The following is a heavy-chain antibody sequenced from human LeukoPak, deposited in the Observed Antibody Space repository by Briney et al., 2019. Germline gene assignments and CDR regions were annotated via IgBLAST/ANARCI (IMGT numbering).Heavy chain of an antibody. Sequence: SETLSLTCTVSGGSISSYYWNWIRQPPGKGLEWIGYIYYSGSTNYNPSLKSRVIISVDTSKNQFSLKLSSVTAADTAVYYCARSAYYYMDVWGKGTTVIVSS. D-gene: IGHD4/OR15-4a*01. CDR1: GGSISSYY. V-gene: IGHV4-59*01. CDR2: IYYSGST. J-gene: IGHJ6*03. CDR3: ARSAYYYMDV.